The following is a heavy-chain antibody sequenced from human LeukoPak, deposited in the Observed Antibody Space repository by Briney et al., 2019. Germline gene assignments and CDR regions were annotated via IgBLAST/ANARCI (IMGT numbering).Heavy chain of an antibody. CDR2: INHSGST. CDR3: ASRNYGIAVAGTVAI. CDR1: GGSFSGYS. J-gene: IGHJ3*02. Sequence: SETLSLTCAVYGGSFSGYSWSWIRQPPGKGLEWIGEINHSGSTNYNPSLKSRVTISVDTSKNQFSLKLSSVTAADTAVYYCASRNYGIAVAGTVAIWGQGTMVTVSS. D-gene: IGHD6-19*01. V-gene: IGHV4-34*01.